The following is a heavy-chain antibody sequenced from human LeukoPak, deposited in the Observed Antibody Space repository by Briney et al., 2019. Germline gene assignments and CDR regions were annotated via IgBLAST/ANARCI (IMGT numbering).Heavy chain of an antibody. CDR3: ARGQAERIYEGVVPAAIRYYFDY. J-gene: IGHJ4*02. CDR1: GGSISSGSYY. D-gene: IGHD2-2*02. CDR2: IYTSGST. Sequence: SQTLSLTCTVSGGSISSGSYYWSWIRQPAGKGLEWIGRIYTSGSTNYNPSLKSRVTISVDTSKNQFSLKLTSVTAADTAVYYCARGQAERIYEGVVPAAIRYYFDYWGQGTLVTVSS. V-gene: IGHV4-61*02.